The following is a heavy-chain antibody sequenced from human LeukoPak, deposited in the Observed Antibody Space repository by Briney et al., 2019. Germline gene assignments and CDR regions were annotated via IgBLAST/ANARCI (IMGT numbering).Heavy chain of an antibody. CDR3: AKDSRYGYRWDYDY. Sequence: SETLSLTCTVSGGSISRYYWSWIRQPPGKGLEWIGYIYSSGSTNYNPSLKSRVTISVDTSKNQFSLKLSSVTAADTAVYYCAKDSRYGYRWDYDYWGQGTPVTVSS. J-gene: IGHJ4*02. D-gene: IGHD5-18*01. V-gene: IGHV4-59*01. CDR2: IYSSGST. CDR1: GGSISRYY.